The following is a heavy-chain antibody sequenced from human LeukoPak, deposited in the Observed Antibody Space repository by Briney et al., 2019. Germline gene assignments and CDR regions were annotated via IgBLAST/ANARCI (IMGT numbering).Heavy chain of an antibody. J-gene: IGHJ4*02. CDR2: IYYSGST. CDR1: GGSISSYY. V-gene: IGHV4-59*08. Sequence: SETLSLTCTVSGGSISSYYWSWIRQPPGKGLKWIGYIYYSGSTNYNPSLKSRVTISVDTSKNQFSLKLSSVTAADTAVYYCARLNSGRVDYWGQGTLVTVSS. D-gene: IGHD3-10*01. CDR3: ARLNSGRVDY.